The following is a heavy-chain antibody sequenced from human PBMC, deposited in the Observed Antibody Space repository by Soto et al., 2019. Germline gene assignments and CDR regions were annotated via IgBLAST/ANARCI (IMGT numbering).Heavy chain of an antibody. CDR3: VRRVSGNYDY. D-gene: IGHD1-7*01. CDR1: GFTFSSYD. V-gene: IGHV3-64*01. Sequence: EVQLAESGGGMVQPGGSLRLSCVASGFTFSSYDMHWVRQAPGKGLEYVSSISSNGGTTYYGNSVKCRFTISRDNSKNTLYIQMGSLRAEDMAVYYCVRRVSGNYDYWGQGTLVTVSS. J-gene: IGHJ4*02. CDR2: ISSNGGTT.